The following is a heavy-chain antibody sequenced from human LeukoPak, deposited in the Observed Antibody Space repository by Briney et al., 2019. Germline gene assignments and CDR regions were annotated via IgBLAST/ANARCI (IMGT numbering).Heavy chain of an antibody. CDR3: ARLDRRGYSYG. V-gene: IGHV4-34*01. CDR1: GGSFSGYY. CDR2: INHSGST. J-gene: IGHJ4*02. D-gene: IGHD5-18*01. Sequence: SETLSLTCAVYGGSFSGYYWSWLRQPPGKGLEWIGEINHSGSTNYNPSLKSRVTISVDTSKNQFSLKLSSVTAADTAVYYCARLDRRGYSYGWDQGTLVTVSS.